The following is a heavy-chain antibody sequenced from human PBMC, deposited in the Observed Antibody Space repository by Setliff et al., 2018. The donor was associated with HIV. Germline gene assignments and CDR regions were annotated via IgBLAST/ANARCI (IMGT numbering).Heavy chain of an antibody. J-gene: IGHJ4*02. CDR3: ARDPIGIPDY. V-gene: IGHV3-7*01. CDR2: IKQDGHNK. D-gene: IGHD1-20*01. Sequence: LRLSCAGSGFTFSSFWMAWVRQAPGKGLEWVASIKQDGHNKYYVDSVKGRFIISRYNAKNSLYLQMNTLRAEDTAVYYCARDPIGIPDYWGQGTLVTAPQ. CDR1: GFTFSSFW.